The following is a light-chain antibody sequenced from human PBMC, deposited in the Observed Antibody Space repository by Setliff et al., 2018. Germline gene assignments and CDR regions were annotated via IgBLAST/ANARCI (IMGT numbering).Light chain of an antibody. CDR3: NAYTSATTSG. CDR2: AVS. V-gene: IGLV2-14*03. J-gene: IGLJ1*01. CDR1: SSDVGSYDL. Sequence: QSALAQPASVSGSPGQSITISCSGTSSDVGSYDLVSWYQQHPGKAPKLIIYAVSDRPSGVSNRFSGSKSGNTASLTISGLQTEDEADYYCNAYTSATTSGFGTGTKVTVL.